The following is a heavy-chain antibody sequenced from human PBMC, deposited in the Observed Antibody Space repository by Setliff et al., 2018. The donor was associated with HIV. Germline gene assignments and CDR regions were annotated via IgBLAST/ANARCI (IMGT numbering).Heavy chain of an antibody. CDR3: ARQGSRAYYYDYVWGSHRWDAFDI. CDR2: IYPSDSDT. J-gene: IGHJ3*02. Sequence: PGESLTISCKASGYSFTTNWIGWVRQMPGKGLEWMGLIYPSDSDTRYSPSFQGQVTISVDKSISTAYLQWSSLKASDTAMYYCARQGSRAYYYDYVWGSHRWDAFDIWGQGTMVTVSS. D-gene: IGHD3-16*02. V-gene: IGHV5-51*01. CDR1: GYSFTTNW.